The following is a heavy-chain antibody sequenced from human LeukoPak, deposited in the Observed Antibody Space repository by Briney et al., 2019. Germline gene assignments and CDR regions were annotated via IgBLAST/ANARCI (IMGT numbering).Heavy chain of an antibody. Sequence: SETLSLTCTVSGGSISSSSYYWGWIRQPPGKGLEWIGSIYYSGSTYYNPSLKSRVTISVDTSKNQFSLKLSSVTAADTAVYYCARGISGSALDYWGQGTLVTVSS. V-gene: IGHV4-39*07. CDR2: IYYSGST. CDR3: ARGISGSALDY. J-gene: IGHJ4*02. D-gene: IGHD1-26*01. CDR1: GGSISSSSYY.